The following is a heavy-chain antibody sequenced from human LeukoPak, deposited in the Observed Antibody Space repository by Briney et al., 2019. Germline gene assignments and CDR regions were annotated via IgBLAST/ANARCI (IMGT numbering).Heavy chain of an antibody. D-gene: IGHD6-19*01. CDR3: AKERYSSGWYYFDY. J-gene: IGHJ4*02. V-gene: IGHV3-9*01. CDR1: GFTFDDYA. CDR2: ISWNSGSI. Sequence: GGSLRLSCAASGFTFDDYAMHWVRQAPGKGLEWVSGISWNSGSIGYADSVKGRFTISRDNAKNSLYLQMNSLRAEDTALCYCAKERYSSGWYYFDYWGQGTLVTVSS.